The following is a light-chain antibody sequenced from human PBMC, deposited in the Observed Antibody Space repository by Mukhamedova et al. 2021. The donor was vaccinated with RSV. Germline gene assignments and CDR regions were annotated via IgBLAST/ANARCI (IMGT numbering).Light chain of an antibody. CDR2: SAT. Sequence: CRASQSVVTYLNWYQKKPGKAPNLLIYSATTLQSGVPSRCSGSGSGTDFTLTISSLQPEDFATYYCQQSYSSPRTFGGGTKVE. CDR1: QSVVTY. V-gene: IGKV1-39*01. J-gene: IGKJ4*01. CDR3: QQSYSSPRT.